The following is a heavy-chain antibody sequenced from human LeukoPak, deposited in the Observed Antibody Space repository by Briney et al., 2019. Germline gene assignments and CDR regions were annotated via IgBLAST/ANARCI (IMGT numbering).Heavy chain of an antibody. V-gene: IGHV1-2*02. J-gene: IGHJ5*02. CDR3: ARADRLDGGPYLIGP. Sequence: GASVTVSCTASGYSFTDYYMNWVRQAPGQGLEWIGWINHNSGGTSSAQKFQGRVNMTRDTSITTVYMEVSWLTSDDTAIYYCARADRLDGGPYLIGPWGQGTLVTVSS. CDR1: GYSFTDYY. CDR2: INHNSGGT. D-gene: IGHD2-21*01.